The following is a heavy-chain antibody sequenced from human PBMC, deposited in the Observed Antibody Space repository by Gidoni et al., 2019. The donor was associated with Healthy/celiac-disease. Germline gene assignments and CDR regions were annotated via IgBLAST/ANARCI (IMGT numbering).Heavy chain of an antibody. Sequence: QVQLVESGGGLVKPGGSLRLSCSASGFTFSDYYMGWIRQAPGKGLEGVSYISSSGSNIYYAASVKGRFTISRDNAKNSLYLQMNSLRAEDTAVYYCARDSRIIAVAVDYWGQGTLVTVSS. CDR2: ISSSGSNI. CDR1: GFTFSDYY. J-gene: IGHJ4*02. CDR3: ARDSRIIAVAVDY. D-gene: IGHD6-19*01. V-gene: IGHV3-11*01.